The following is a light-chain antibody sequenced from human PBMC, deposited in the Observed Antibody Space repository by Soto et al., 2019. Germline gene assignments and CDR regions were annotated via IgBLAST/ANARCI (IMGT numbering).Light chain of an antibody. CDR2: GAS. CDR1: QSVSSN. CDR3: QQYNNWPIT. Sequence: EIVMTQSPATLSVSPGERATLSCRASQSVSSNLAWYQQKPGQAPRLLIYGASTRATGIPARFSGSGSGTEFTLTISSPQSEDFAVYYCQQYNNWPITFGQGTRLESK. J-gene: IGKJ5*01. V-gene: IGKV3-15*01.